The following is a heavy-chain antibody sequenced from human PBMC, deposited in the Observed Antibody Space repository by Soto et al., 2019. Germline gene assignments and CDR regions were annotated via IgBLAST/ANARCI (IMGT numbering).Heavy chain of an antibody. Sequence: ASVKVSCKVSGYTLTELSMHWVRQAPGKGLEWMGGFDPEDGETIYAQKFQGRVTMTEDTSTDTAYMELSSLRSEDTAVYYCATLSPLYGSGSYNGFAPWGQGTLVTVPS. D-gene: IGHD3-10*01. CDR2: FDPEDGET. CDR3: ATLSPLYGSGSYNGFAP. J-gene: IGHJ5*02. V-gene: IGHV1-24*01. CDR1: GYTLTELS.